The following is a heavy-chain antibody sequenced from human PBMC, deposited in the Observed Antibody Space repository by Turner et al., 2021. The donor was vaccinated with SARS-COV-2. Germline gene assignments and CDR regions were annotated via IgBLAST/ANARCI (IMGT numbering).Heavy chain of an antibody. Sequence: QLQLQESGPGLVKPSETLCLTCTVSGGSISSSSYYWGWIRQPPGKGLEWIGSIYYSGSTYYNPSLKSRVTISVDTSKNQFSLKLSSVTAADTAVYYCARDGGDPPRYFQHWGQGTLVTVSS. CDR2: IYYSGST. J-gene: IGHJ1*01. CDR1: GGSISSSSYY. V-gene: IGHV4-39*02. D-gene: IGHD2-21*02. CDR3: ARDGGDPPRYFQH.